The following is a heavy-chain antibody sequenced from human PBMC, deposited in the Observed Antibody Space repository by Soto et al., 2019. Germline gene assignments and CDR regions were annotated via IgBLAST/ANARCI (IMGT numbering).Heavy chain of an antibody. D-gene: IGHD2-15*01. Sequence: GGSLRLSCTASGFTFGDYAMSWFRQAPGKGLEWVGFIRSKAYGGTTEYAASVKGRFTISRDDSKSIAYLQMNSLKTEDTAVYYCTSDVPSQGYCSGGSCYGWGQGTLVTVSS. J-gene: IGHJ4*02. CDR2: IRSKAYGGTT. V-gene: IGHV3-49*03. CDR1: GFTFGDYA. CDR3: TSDVPSQGYCSGGSCYG.